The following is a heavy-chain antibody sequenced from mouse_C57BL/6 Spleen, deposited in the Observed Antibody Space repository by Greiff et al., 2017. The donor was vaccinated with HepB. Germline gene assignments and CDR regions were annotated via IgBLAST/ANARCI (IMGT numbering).Heavy chain of an antibody. Sequence: QVQLQQPGAELVKPGASVKLSCKASGYTFTSYWMQWVKQRPGQGLEWIGEIDPSDSYTNYNQKFKGKATLTVDTSSSTAYMQLSSLTSEDSAVYYSARKGVYYGNYVGYFDVWGTGTTVTVSS. D-gene: IGHD2-1*01. CDR3: ARKGVYYGNYVGYFDV. J-gene: IGHJ1*03. V-gene: IGHV1-50*01. CDR1: GYTFTSYW. CDR2: IDPSDSYT.